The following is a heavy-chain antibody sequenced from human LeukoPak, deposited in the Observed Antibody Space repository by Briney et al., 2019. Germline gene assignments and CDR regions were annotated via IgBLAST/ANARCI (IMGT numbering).Heavy chain of an antibody. J-gene: IGHJ6*02. CDR3: ASSPFPGRDYYYGMDV. Sequence: SQTLSLTCTVSGGSISSGGYYWSWIRQHPGKGLEWIGYIYYSGSTYYNPSLKSRVTISVGTSKNQFSLKLSSVTAADTAVYYCASSPFPGRDYYYGMDVWGQGTLVTVSS. V-gene: IGHV4-31*03. CDR2: IYYSGST. CDR1: GGSISSGGYY. D-gene: IGHD5-24*01.